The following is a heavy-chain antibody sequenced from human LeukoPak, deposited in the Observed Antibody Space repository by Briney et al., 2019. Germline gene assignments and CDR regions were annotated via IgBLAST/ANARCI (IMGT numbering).Heavy chain of an antibody. D-gene: IGHD4-17*01. Sequence: SETLSLTCTVPGGSVTGYYWAWIRQSPGKGLEWIGYIYYSGTTNYNPSLKSRVTMSVDTSKNQFSLKLSSVTAADTAVYYCARGGATVTHRSHSDYWGQGTLVTVSS. CDR2: IYYSGTT. J-gene: IGHJ4*02. CDR3: ARGGATVTHRSHSDY. CDR1: GGSVTGYY. V-gene: IGHV4-59*08.